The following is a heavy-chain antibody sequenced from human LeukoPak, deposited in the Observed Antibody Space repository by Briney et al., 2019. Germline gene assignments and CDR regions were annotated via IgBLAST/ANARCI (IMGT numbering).Heavy chain of an antibody. J-gene: IGHJ4*02. CDR2: ISYDGSNR. CDR3: ARGITAMVLDY. D-gene: IGHD5-18*01. V-gene: IGHV3-30*03. Sequence: GRSLRLSCAASEFTFSTYGMHWVRQAPGKGLEWVAVISYDGSNRYYADSVKGRLTISRDNSKNTLYLQMNSLRAEDTAVYYCARGITAMVLDYWGQGTLVTVSS. CDR1: EFTFSTYG.